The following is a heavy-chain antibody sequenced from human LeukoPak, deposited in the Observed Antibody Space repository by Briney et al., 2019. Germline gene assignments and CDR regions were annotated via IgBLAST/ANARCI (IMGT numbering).Heavy chain of an antibody. Sequence: GGSLRLPRAASGFTLSSYSMNWVRQAPGKGLEWVSSITSSSSYIYYADSVKGRFTISRDNAKNSLYLQMNSLRAEDTAIYYCARGRSGWYHNFDYWGQGTLVTVSS. CDR1: GFTLSSYS. CDR2: ITSSSSYI. CDR3: ARGRSGWYHNFDY. J-gene: IGHJ4*02. V-gene: IGHV3-21*01. D-gene: IGHD6-19*01.